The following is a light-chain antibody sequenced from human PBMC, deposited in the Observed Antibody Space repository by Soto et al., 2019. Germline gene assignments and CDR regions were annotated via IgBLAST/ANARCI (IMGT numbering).Light chain of an antibody. J-gene: IGLJ1*01. Sequence: QSALTQPASVSXSPGQSITISCTGTSSDVGSYNLVSWYQQHPGKAPKLMIYASSKRPSGVSNRFSGSKSGNTASLTISGLQAEDEADYYCCSYAGSSTYVFGTGTKLTVL. CDR2: ASS. CDR3: CSYAGSSTYV. CDR1: SSDVGSYNL. V-gene: IGLV2-23*01.